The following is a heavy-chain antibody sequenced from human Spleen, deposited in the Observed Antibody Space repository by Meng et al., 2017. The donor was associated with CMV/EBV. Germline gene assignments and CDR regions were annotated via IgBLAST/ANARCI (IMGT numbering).Heavy chain of an antibody. V-gene: IGHV3-7*01. CDR2: IKQDGSDK. D-gene: IGHD2-8*01. J-gene: IGHJ6*02. CDR3: ARGGPCSNGVCSDYGMDV. Sequence: GGSLRLSCAASGFTFSGYWMNWVRQTPGKGLEWVANIKQDGSDKYYADSVKGRFTISRDNAENSLYLQMNSLRAEDTAIYSCARGGPCSNGVCSDYGMDVWGQGTTVTVSS. CDR1: GFTFSGYW.